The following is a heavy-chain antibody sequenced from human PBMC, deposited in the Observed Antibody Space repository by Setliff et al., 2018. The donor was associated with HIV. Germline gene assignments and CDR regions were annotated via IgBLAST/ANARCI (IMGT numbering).Heavy chain of an antibody. J-gene: IGHJ3*02. V-gene: IGHV4-38-2*02. CDR1: GYSISSGYY. D-gene: IGHD3-22*01. CDR2: IYQSGST. Sequence: SETLSLTCAVSGYSISSGYYWGWIRQPPGKGLEWIGTIYQSGSTYYNPSLKSRVTISLDTSKNQFSLKLSSVTAADTAVYYCARDRYYYDSSGYSGAFDIWGQGTMVTVSS. CDR3: ARDRYYYDSSGYSGAFDI.